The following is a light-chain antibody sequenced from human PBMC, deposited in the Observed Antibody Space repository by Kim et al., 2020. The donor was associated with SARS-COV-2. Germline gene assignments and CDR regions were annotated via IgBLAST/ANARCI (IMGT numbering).Light chain of an antibody. V-gene: IGLV3-19*01. CDR2: GKN. J-gene: IGLJ2*01. CDR3: NSRDSNDNVV. Sequence: VASGKTVRITCQGDSLRSYYATWYQQKPGQAPILVIYGKNNRPSGIPDRFSGSSSGNTASLTITGTQAGDEADYYCNSRDSNDNVVFGGGTQLTVL. CDR1: SLRSYY.